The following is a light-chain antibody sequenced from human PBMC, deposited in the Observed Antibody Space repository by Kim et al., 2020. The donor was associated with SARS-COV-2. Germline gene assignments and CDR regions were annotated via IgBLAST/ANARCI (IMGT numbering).Light chain of an antibody. CDR2: DVS. CDR3: QQSHYAPWT. CDR1: QSVKNY. Sequence: DIQMTQSPSSLSASVGDRVTFSCRASQSVKNYLNLYQQKPGKAPKVLIYDVSNLEDGVPPRFSGSGSETDFTLTVNNLQPEDFATYYCQQSHYAPWTFGQGTKVDIK. J-gene: IGKJ1*01. V-gene: IGKV1-39*01.